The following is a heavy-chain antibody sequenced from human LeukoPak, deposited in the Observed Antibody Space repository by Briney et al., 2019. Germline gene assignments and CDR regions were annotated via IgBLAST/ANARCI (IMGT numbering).Heavy chain of an antibody. V-gene: IGHV3-23*01. J-gene: IGHJ4*02. CDR2: ISGSGGST. D-gene: IGHD5-18*01. CDR3: ARTSAIQPRSVDY. Sequence: PGGSLRLSCAASGFTFSGYGMSWVRQAPGKGLEWVSAISGSGGSTYYADSVKGRFTIPRDNSKNTLYLQMNSLRAEDTAVYYCARTSAIQPRSVDYWGQGTLVTVSS. CDR1: GFTFSGYG.